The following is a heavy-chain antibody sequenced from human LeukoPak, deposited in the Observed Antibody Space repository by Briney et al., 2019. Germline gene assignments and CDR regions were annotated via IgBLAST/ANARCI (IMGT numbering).Heavy chain of an antibody. V-gene: IGHV3-74*01. Sequence: PGGSLRLSCAASGFTFSSYWMHWVRQAPGKGLVWVSRINSDGNSTNYADSVKGRFTISRDNAKNTLYLQMNSLRAEDTAVYYCARDWTIVVVTGGNDAFDIWGQGTMVTVSS. J-gene: IGHJ3*02. CDR3: ARDWTIVVVTGGNDAFDI. CDR1: GFTFSSYW. CDR2: INSDGNST. D-gene: IGHD2-15*01.